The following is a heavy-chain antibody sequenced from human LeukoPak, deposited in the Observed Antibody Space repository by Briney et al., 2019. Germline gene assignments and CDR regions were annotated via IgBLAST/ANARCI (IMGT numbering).Heavy chain of an antibody. Sequence: SETLSLTCTVSGGSISSSSYYWGWIRQPPGKGLEWIGSIYYSGSTYYNPSLKSRVTISVDTSKNQFSLKLSSVTAADTAVYYCASGAYSYYYMDVWGKGTTVTISS. CDR3: ASGAYSYYYMDV. CDR2: IYYSGST. J-gene: IGHJ6*03. CDR1: GGSISSSSYY. D-gene: IGHD4-11*01. V-gene: IGHV4-39*07.